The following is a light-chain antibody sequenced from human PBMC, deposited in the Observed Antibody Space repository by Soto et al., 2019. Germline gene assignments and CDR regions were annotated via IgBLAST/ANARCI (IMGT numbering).Light chain of an antibody. CDR2: DAT. J-gene: IGKJ4*02. CDR1: QTLSRS. Sequence: MLLTLITLTASVRDSVTFTCRACQTLSRSLAGYEQKPATAPTLQIYDATSSESGVPSRFSGSGSGTEFTLTIISLQPDDFATYYCEYYTIYSEVFGEGTKVEI. V-gene: IGKV1-5*01. CDR3: EYYTIYSEV.